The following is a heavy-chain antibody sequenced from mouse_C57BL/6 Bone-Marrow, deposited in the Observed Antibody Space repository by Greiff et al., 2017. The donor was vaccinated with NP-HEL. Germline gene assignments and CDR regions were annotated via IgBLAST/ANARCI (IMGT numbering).Heavy chain of an antibody. D-gene: IGHD2-1*01. J-gene: IGHJ3*01. Sequence: VKLQESGAELVRPGTSVKMSCKASGYTFTNYWIGWAKQRPGHGLEWIGDIYPGGGYTNYNEKFKGKATLTADKSSSTAYMQFSSLTSEDSAIYYCARLGGNYEGDWFAYWGQGTLVTVSA. CDR1: GYTFTNYW. CDR2: IYPGGGYT. V-gene: IGHV1-63*01. CDR3: ARLGGNYEGDWFAY.